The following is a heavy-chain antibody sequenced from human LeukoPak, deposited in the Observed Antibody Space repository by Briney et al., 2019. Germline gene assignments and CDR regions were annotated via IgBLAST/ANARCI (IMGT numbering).Heavy chain of an antibody. CDR2: ISYDGSNK. CDR1: GFTFSSYA. D-gene: IGHD3-10*01. Sequence: PGGSLRLSCAASGFTFSSYAMHWVRQAPGKGLEWVAVISYDGSNKYYADSVKGRFTISRDNSKNTLYLQMNSLRAEDTAVYYCARDSKRRIWYYFDYWGQGTLVTVSS. J-gene: IGHJ4*02. V-gene: IGHV3-30-3*01. CDR3: ARDSKRRIWYYFDY.